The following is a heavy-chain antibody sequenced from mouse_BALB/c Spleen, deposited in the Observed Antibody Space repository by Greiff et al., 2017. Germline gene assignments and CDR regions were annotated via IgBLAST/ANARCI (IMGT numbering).Heavy chain of an antibody. V-gene: IGHV1S137*01. J-gene: IGHJ3*01. CDR2: ISTYYGDA. CDR1: GYTFTDYA. Sequence: VQLQESGAELVRPGVSVKISCKGSGYTFTDYAMHWVKQSHAKSLEWIGVISTYYGDASYNQKFKGKATMTVDKSSSTAYMELARLTSEDSAIYYCARSYDGSPFAYWGQGTLVTVSA. D-gene: IGHD2-3*01. CDR3: ARSYDGSPFAY.